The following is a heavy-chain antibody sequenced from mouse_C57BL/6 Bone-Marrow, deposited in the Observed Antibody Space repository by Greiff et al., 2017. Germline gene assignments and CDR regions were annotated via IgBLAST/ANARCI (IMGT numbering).Heavy chain of an antibody. V-gene: IGHV1-81*01. CDR3: ARVRDYYGSSYPFAY. J-gene: IGHJ3*01. CDR2: IYPRSGNT. D-gene: IGHD1-1*01. CDR1: GYTFTSYG. Sequence: VHLVESGAELARPGASVKLSCKASGYTFTSYGISWVKQRTGQGLEWIGEIYPRSGNTYYNEKFKGKDTLTADKSSSTAYMELRSLTSEDSAVYVCARVRDYYGSSYPFAYWGQGTLVTVSA.